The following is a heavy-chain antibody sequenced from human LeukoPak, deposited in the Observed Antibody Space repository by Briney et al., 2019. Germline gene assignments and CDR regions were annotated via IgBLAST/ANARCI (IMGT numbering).Heavy chain of an antibody. D-gene: IGHD5-18*01. J-gene: IGHJ4*02. CDR1: GFTVSSSY. V-gene: IGHV3-53*01. Sequence: VGSLRLSCAASGFTVSSSYMSWVRQAPGKGLEWVSLIYSGGSTYYADSVKGRFTISRDNSKNTLYLQMNSLRPEDTAVYYCAKGYNYAYEYWGQGTLVTVSS. CDR2: IYSGGST. CDR3: AKGYNYAYEY.